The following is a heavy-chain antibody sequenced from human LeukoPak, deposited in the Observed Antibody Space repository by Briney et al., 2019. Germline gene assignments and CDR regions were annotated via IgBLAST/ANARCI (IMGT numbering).Heavy chain of an antibody. CDR2: IYYSGST. CDR1: GGSISSSSYY. CDR3: ARVNYDILTGYYIGDY. J-gene: IGHJ4*02. V-gene: IGHV4-39*07. D-gene: IGHD3-9*01. Sequence: SETLSLTCTVSGGSISSSSYYWGWIRQPPGKGLEWIGSIYYSGSTYYNPSLKSRVTISVDTSKNQFSLKLSSVTAADTAVYYCARVNYDILTGYYIGDYWGQGTLVTVSS.